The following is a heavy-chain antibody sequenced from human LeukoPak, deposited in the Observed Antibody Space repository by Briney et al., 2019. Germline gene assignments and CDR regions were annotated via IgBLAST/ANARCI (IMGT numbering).Heavy chain of an antibody. CDR3: ARDGAPQSGYSPPGAFDI. CDR2: ISSSSSYI. V-gene: IGHV3-21*01. D-gene: IGHD3-22*01. Sequence: PGGSLRLSCAASGFTFSSYSMSWVRQAPGKGLEWVSSISSSSSYIYYADSVKGRFTISRDNSKNTLYLQMNSLRAEDTAVYYCARDGAPQSGYSPPGAFDIWGQGTMVTVSS. CDR1: GFTFSSYS. J-gene: IGHJ3*02.